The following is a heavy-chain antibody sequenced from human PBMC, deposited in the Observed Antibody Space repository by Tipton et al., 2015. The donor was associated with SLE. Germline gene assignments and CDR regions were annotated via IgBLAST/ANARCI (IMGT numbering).Heavy chain of an antibody. D-gene: IGHD1-26*01. Sequence: TLSLTCTVSGGSISSADYYWNWIRQPAGKGLEWIGRIYSSGDTNYNPSLRSRVTMSVDTSKNQFSLRLSSVTAADTAVYYCVRLKPVGSMDVWGKGTTVTVSS. CDR2: IYSSGDT. J-gene: IGHJ6*03. CDR3: VRLKPVGSMDV. V-gene: IGHV4-61*02. CDR1: GGSISSADYY.